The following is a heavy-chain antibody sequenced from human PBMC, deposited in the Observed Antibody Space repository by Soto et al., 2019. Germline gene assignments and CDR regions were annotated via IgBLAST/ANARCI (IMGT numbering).Heavy chain of an antibody. J-gene: IGHJ5*02. CDR2: IIPIFGTA. CDR1: RGPLRHYS. V-gene: IGHV1-69*13. CDR3: ASCGYSYGYAFWFDP. Sequence: GGPVEVSCQGSRGPLRHYSIHWGGQGPGQGLEWMGGIIPIFGTANYAQKFQGRVTITADESTSTAYMELSSLRSEDTAVYYCASCGYSYGYAFWFDPWGQGTLVTVSS. D-gene: IGHD5-18*01.